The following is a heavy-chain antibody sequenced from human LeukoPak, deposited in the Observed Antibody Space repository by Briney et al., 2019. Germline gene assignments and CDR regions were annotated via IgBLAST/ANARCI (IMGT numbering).Heavy chain of an antibody. D-gene: IGHD3-9*01. CDR3: ARDRSPHYDILTGPDREYYGMDV. CDR1: GFTVSSNY. CDR2: IYSGGST. Sequence: GGSLRLSCAASGFTVSSNYMSWVRQAPGKGLEWVSVIYSGGSTYYADSVKGRFTISRDNSKNTLYLQMNSLRAEDTAVYYCARDRSPHYDILTGPDREYYGMDVWGQGTTVTVPS. J-gene: IGHJ6*02. V-gene: IGHV3-66*01.